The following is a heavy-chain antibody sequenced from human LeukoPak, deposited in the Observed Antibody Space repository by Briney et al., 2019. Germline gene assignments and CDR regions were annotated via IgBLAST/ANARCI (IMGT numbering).Heavy chain of an antibody. CDR1: GFTVSSNY. CDR3: ARGRVVYGDDAFDI. CDR2: IYSGSST. Sequence: GGSLRLSCAASGFTVSSNYMSWVRQAPGKGLEWVSTIYSGSSTNNADSAKGRFTVSRDDSRNTLSLQMDSLRAADTAVYYCARGRVVYGDDAFDIWGQGTKVTVSS. J-gene: IGHJ3*02. V-gene: IGHV3-66*01. D-gene: IGHD2-2*01.